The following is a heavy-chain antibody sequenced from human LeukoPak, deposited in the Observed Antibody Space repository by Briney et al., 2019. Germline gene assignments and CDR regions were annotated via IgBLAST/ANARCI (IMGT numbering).Heavy chain of an antibody. CDR1: GFTFSSYG. D-gene: IGHD2-15*01. CDR3: ARERLRYCSGGSCWSALGW. Sequence: GGSLRLSCAASGFTFSSYGMHWVRQAPGKGLEWVAVIWYDGSNKYYADSVKGRFTISRDNSKNTLYLQMNSLRAEDTAVYYCARERLRYCSGGSCWSALGWWGQGTLVTVSS. V-gene: IGHV3-33*01. CDR2: IWYDGSNK. J-gene: IGHJ4*02.